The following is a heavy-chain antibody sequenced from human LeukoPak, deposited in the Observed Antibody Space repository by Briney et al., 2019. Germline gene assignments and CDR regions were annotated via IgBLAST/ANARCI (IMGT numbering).Heavy chain of an antibody. D-gene: IGHD1-26*01. Sequence: GGSLRLSCAASGFTLSSYGMHWVRRAPGKGLEWVAVISYDGSNKYYADSVKGRFTISRDNSKNTLYLQMNSLRAEDTAVYYCAKDSPRIVGATAPLDYWGQGTLVTVSS. J-gene: IGHJ4*02. CDR1: GFTLSSYG. CDR3: AKDSPRIVGATAPLDY. CDR2: ISYDGSNK. V-gene: IGHV3-30*18.